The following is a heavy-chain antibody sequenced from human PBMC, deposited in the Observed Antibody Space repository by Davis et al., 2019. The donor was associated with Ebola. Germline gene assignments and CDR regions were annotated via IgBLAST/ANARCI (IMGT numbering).Heavy chain of an antibody. CDR2: ISYDGSNK. J-gene: IGHJ4*02. CDR1: GFTFSSYA. D-gene: IGHD3-16*01. CDR3: ARQITFGGV. V-gene: IGHV3-30*04. Sequence: GESLKISCAASGFTFSSYAMHWVRQAPGKGLEWVVVISYDGSNKYYADSVKGRFTISRDNSKNTLYLQMNSLRAEDTAVYYCARQITFGGVWGQGTLVTVSS.